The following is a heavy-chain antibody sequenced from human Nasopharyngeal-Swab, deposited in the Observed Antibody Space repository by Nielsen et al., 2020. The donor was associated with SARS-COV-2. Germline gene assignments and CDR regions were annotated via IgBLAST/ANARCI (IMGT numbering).Heavy chain of an antibody. CDR1: GYTFTDNF. V-gene: IGHV1-2*02. CDR3: ARERGGSGTYSIDY. D-gene: IGHD3-10*01. J-gene: IGHJ4*02. CDR2: IDPNSGGT. Sequence: ASVKVSCKPSGYTFTDNFIHWVRQAPGLGLEWMGWIDPNSGGTNYVQKFQGRVTMTRDTSTSTAYMELSRLTSDDAAVYYCARERGGSGTYSIDYWGPGTLVTVSS.